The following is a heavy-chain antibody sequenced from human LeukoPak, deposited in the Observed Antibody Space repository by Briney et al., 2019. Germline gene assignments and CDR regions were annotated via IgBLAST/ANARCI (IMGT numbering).Heavy chain of an antibody. CDR2: IYTSGST. CDR1: GGSISSYY. Sequence: ASETLSLTCTVSGGSISSYYWSWIRQPAGKGLEWIGRIYTSGSTNYNPSLKSRVTMSVDTSKDQFSLRLSSVTAADTAVYYCARDSAPRYYYASSGYYFDYWGQGTLVTVSS. J-gene: IGHJ4*02. CDR3: ARDSAPRYYYASSGYYFDY. V-gene: IGHV4-4*07. D-gene: IGHD3-22*01.